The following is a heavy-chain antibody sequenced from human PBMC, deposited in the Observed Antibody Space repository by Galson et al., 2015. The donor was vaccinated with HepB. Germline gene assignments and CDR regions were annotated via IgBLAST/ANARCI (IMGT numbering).Heavy chain of an antibody. Sequence: SLRLSCAASGFTFSNAWMSWVRQAPGKGLEWVGRTKSKTDGGTTDYAAPVKGRFTISRDDSKNTLYLQMNSLKTEDTAVYYCTTFLLDYDILTGYYRNFDYWGQGTLVTVSS. V-gene: IGHV3-15*01. J-gene: IGHJ4*02. CDR1: GFTFSNAW. CDR3: TTFLLDYDILTGYYRNFDY. D-gene: IGHD3-9*01. CDR2: TKSKTDGGTT.